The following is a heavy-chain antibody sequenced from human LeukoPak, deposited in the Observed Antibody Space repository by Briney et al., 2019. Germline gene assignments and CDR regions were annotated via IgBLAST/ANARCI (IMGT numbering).Heavy chain of an antibody. Sequence: GGSLRLSCAASGFTFSDFYMSWIRQAPGKGLEWLSDISSSSTDTNYADSVKGRFTISRDNAKNSLFLQLNSLRAEDTAVYYCARKTYYCDSGSYSKSYYFDYWGQGTLVTVSS. CDR2: ISSSSTDT. V-gene: IGHV3-11*06. CDR1: GFTFSDFY. CDR3: ARKTYYCDSGSYSKSYYFDY. D-gene: IGHD3-10*01. J-gene: IGHJ4*02.